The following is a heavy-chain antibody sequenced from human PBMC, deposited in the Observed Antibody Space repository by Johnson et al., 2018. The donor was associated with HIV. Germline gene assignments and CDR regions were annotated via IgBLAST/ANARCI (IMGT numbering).Heavy chain of an antibody. CDR2: ISYDGSDK. J-gene: IGHJ3*02. V-gene: IGHV3-30-3*01. D-gene: IGHD6-6*01. CDR3: AKERQLVRAFDI. Sequence: QVQLVESGGGLIQPGTSLRLSCAASGFTFDDYAMHWVRQIPGKGLEWVAGISYDGSDKYHTNSVWGRFIVSRDNSKNTLYLQMNSLRPEDTAVYYCAKERQLVRAFDIWGQGTMVTVSS. CDR1: GFTFDDYA.